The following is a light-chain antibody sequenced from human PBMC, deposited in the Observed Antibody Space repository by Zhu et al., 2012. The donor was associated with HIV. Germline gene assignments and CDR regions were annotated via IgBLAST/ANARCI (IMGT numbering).Light chain of an antibody. J-gene: IGKJ1*01. CDR1: QSVRSF. V-gene: IGKV3-11*01. CDR3: QHYYNWLGT. Sequence: IVLTQSPATLSLSPGERATLSCRASQSVRSFLAWYQQKPGQAPRLLIYDTSKRATGIPARFSGSGSGTDFTLSINNLEPEDFAVYYCQHYYNWLGTFGQGTRVDIK. CDR2: DTS.